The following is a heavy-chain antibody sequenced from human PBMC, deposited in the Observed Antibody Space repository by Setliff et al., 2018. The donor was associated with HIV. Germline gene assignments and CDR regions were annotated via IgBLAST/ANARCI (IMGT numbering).Heavy chain of an antibody. CDR1: GGSFSGYY. V-gene: IGHV4-34*11. J-gene: IGHJ6*04. CDR3: AKEGSWSSSWHQMDV. CDR2: IYITGDT. D-gene: IGHD6-13*01. Sequence: PSETLSLTCAVYGGSFSGYYWSWIRQPPGKGLEWIGHIYITGDTDYNPSLKSRVTISVDTSKSQFSLKLSSLTAADTAVYYCAKEGSWSSSWHQMDVWGKGTTVTVSS.